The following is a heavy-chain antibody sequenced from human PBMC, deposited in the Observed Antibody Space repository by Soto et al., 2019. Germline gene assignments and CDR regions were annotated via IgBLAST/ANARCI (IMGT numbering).Heavy chain of an antibody. V-gene: IGHV4-39*07. CDR2: IYYSGST. CDR1: GGSISSSSYY. CDR3: AREGLTGTIGLYYYYGMDV. Sequence: SETLSLTCTVSGGSISSSSYYWGWIRQPPGKGLEWIGSIYYSGSTYYNPSLKSRVTISVDTSKNQFSLKLSSVTAADTAVYYCAREGLTGTIGLYYYYGMDVWGQGTTVTVSS. J-gene: IGHJ6*02. D-gene: IGHD1-7*01.